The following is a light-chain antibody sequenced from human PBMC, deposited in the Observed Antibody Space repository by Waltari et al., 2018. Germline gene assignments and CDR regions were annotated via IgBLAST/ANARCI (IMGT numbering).Light chain of an antibody. CDR3: QQFDDYPIT. CDR2: GAS. CDR1: QGIGTY. J-gene: IGKJ5*01. V-gene: IGKV1-9*01. Sequence: DIQLTQSPSFLSASVGDRVTITCRASQGIGTYLAWYQQKPGMAPKALIYGASTLRSGVPSRFSGRGSATQFSLTISSLQPDDFATYYCQQFDDYPITFGQGTRLDLK.